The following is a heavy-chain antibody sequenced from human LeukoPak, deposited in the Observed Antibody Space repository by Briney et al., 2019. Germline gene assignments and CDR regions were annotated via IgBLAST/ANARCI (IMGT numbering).Heavy chain of an antibody. CDR3: AKSNGYRVYNWFDP. CDR2: ISGSGSST. Sequence: GGSLRLSCAASGLTFSNYAMSWVRQAPGKGLEWVSAISGSGSSTYFADSVKGRFTISRDNSKNTLFLQMNSLRAEDTALYYCAKSNGYRVYNWFDPWGQGTLVTVSS. CDR1: GLTFSNYA. D-gene: IGHD1-1*01. J-gene: IGHJ5*02. V-gene: IGHV3-23*01.